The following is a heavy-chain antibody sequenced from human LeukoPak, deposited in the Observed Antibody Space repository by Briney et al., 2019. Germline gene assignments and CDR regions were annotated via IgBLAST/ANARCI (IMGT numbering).Heavy chain of an antibody. V-gene: IGHV3-7*02. CDR2: IKHDGSEK. CDR1: GFTLSRYW. J-gene: IGHJ4*02. Sequence: GGSLRLSCAASGFTLSRYWMSWVRQAPGKGLEWVANIKHDGSEKYYVDSVKGRFTISRDNAKNSLYLQMNSLRAEDTAVYYCVAGKEIWGQGTLVTVSS. CDR3: VAGKEI. D-gene: IGHD6-19*01.